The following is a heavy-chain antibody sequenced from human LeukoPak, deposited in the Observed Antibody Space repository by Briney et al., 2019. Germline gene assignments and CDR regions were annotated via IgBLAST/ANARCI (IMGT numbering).Heavy chain of an antibody. CDR2: ISDDGSIT. CDR1: GFTFSRDW. Sequence: GGSLRLSCAASGFTFSRDWMHWVRQAPGKGLVWVSRISDDGSITTYADSVKGRFTISRDNAKNSLYLQMNSLRAEDTAVYYCARGEYCSSTSCYLGYYYYYYYMDVWGKGTTVTVSS. J-gene: IGHJ6*03. CDR3: ARGEYCSSTSCYLGYYYYYYYMDV. V-gene: IGHV3-74*03. D-gene: IGHD2-2*01.